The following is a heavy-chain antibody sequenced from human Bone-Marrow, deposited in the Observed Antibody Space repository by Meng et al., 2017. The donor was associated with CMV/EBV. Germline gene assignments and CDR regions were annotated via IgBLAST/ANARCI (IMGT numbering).Heavy chain of an antibody. Sequence: SVKVSCKASGGTFSSYAISWVRQAPGQGLEWMGGIIPIFGTANYAQKFQGRVTITTDESTSTAYMELSSLRSEDTAVYYCARVREWSYRFDPWGQGTLVTVSS. CDR1: GGTFSSYA. J-gene: IGHJ5*02. D-gene: IGHD1-26*01. V-gene: IGHV1-69*05. CDR2: IIPIFGTA. CDR3: ARVREWSYRFDP.